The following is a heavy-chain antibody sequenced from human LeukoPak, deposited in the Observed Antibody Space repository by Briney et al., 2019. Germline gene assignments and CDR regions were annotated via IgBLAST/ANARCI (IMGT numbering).Heavy chain of an antibody. CDR2: TYHSGST. Sequence: PSETLSLTCTVSGGSISSGGYYWSWIRQPPGKGLEWIGYTYHSGSTKYNPSLKSRVTISVERSKKQFSLKLSSVTAADTAVYYCAREVGILGIESYYYYMDVWGKGTTVTVSS. J-gene: IGHJ6*03. CDR1: GGSISSGGYY. V-gene: IGHV4-30-2*01. CDR3: AREVGILGIESYYYYMDV. D-gene: IGHD2-21*01.